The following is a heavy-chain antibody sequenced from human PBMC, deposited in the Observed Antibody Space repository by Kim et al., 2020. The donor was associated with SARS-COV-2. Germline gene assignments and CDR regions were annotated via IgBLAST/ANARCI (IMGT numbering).Heavy chain of an antibody. CDR1: GFTFSTYA. V-gene: IGHV3-30*04. D-gene: IGHD2-15*01. CDR2: SSYDAKDK. J-gene: IGHJ2*01. CDR3: AKVAARGGLHWYLDL. Sequence: GGSLRLSCAVAGFTFSTYAIHWVRQAPGKGLEWVAVSSYDAKDKYYADSVKGRFTISRDNAENTVYLQMTSLRTEDTAVYYWAKVAARGGLHWYLDLWGRGTLVTVSS.